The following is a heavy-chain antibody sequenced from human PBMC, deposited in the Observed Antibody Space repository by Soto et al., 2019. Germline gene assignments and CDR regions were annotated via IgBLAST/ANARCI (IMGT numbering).Heavy chain of an antibody. CDR2: IYWDDDK. CDR3: AHIGVAGLGYYFDY. CDR1: GFSLSSTRMA. J-gene: IGHJ4*02. Sequence: QITLKESGPTLVKPTQTLTLTCTFSGFSLSSTRMAVGWIRQPPGKALEWLALIYWDDDKRYSPFLKSRLTITKDPSKNQVVLTMSNMDPVDTARYYCAHIGVAGLGYYFDYWGQGTLVTVSS. D-gene: IGHD6-19*01. V-gene: IGHV2-5*02.